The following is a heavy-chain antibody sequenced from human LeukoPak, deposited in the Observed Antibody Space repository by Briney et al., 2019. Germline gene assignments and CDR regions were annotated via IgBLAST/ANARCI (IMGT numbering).Heavy chain of an antibody. V-gene: IGHV4-59*12. D-gene: IGHD6-13*01. Sequence: SETLSLTCTVSGGSFSRYYWTWIRQPPGKGLEWMGYTYNSGATNYNPSLKGRVTISLDTSKNQFSLKLSSVTAADTAVYYCAREGRIAAAGSIYYYMDVWGKGPRSPSP. CDR2: TYNSGAT. J-gene: IGHJ6*03. CDR1: GGSFSRYY. CDR3: AREGRIAAAGSIYYYMDV.